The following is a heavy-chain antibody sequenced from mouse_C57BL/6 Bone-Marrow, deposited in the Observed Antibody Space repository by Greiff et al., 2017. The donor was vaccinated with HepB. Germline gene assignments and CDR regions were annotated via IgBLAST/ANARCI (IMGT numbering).Heavy chain of an antibody. CDR2: INPSTGGT. CDR1: GYSFTGYY. J-gene: IGHJ3*01. D-gene: IGHD2-3*01. V-gene: IGHV1-42*01. Sequence: EVQLQQSGPELVKPGASVKISCKASGYSFTGYYMNWVKQSPEKSLEWIGEINPSTGGTTYNQKFKAKATLTVDKSSSTAYMQLKSLTSEDSAVYYCARLGYGYYQAYWGQGTLVTVSA. CDR3: ARLGYGYYQAY.